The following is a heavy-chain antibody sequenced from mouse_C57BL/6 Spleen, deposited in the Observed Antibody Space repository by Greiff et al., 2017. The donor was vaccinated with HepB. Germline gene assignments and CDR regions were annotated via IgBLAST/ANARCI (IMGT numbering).Heavy chain of an antibody. V-gene: IGHV1-64*01. CDR1: GYTFTSYW. Sequence: QVQLQQPGAELVKPGASVKLSCKASGYTFTSYWMHWVKQRPGQGLEWIGMIHPNSGSTNYNEKFKSKATLTVDKSSSTAYMQLSSLTSEDSAVYYCAIISLYYYGSSTYAMDYWGQGTSVTVSS. J-gene: IGHJ4*01. D-gene: IGHD1-1*01. CDR2: IHPNSGST. CDR3: AIISLYYYGSSTYAMDY.